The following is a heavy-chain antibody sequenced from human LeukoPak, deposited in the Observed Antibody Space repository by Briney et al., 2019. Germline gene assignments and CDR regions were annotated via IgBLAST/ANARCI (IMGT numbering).Heavy chain of an antibody. V-gene: IGHV3-7*01. J-gene: IGHJ4*02. CDR1: GFTFSRYW. D-gene: IGHD6-19*01. Sequence: PGGSLRLSCAASGFTFSRYWMTWVRQAPGKGLEWLANIKEDGSDKYYVDSVRGRFTISRDNAKNSLYLQMNSLRAEDTAVYYCARHHATAVAGLIDYWGQGTLVAVSS. CDR2: IKEDGSDK. CDR3: ARHHATAVAGLIDY.